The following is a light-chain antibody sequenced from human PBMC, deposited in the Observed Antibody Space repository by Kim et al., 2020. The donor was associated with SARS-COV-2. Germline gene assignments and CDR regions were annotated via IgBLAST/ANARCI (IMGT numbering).Light chain of an antibody. V-gene: IGLV1-47*01. CDR2: RNS. J-gene: IGLJ3*02. Sequence: GQRVTIDCSGSSSNIGRQYVYWYRQLPGTAPKLFIYRNSQRSSGVPDRVSASKSGTSASLAISGLQSEDEADYYCATWDDSLSGPVFGGGTQLTVL. CDR3: ATWDDSLSGPV. CDR1: SSNIGRQY.